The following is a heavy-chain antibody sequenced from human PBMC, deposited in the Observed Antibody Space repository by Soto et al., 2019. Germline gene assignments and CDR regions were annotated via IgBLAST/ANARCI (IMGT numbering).Heavy chain of an antibody. CDR2: ISYDGSNK. CDR3: AKGGRTWYGFDS. V-gene: IGHV3-30*18. D-gene: IGHD6-13*01. J-gene: IGHJ4*02. CDR1: GFTFSSYG. Sequence: SGGSLRLSCAASGFTFSSYGMHWVRQAPGKGLEWVAVISYDGSNKYYADSVKGRFTISKDNSRSTAYLQMNSLRAEDTAVYFCAKGGRTWYGFDSWGQGILVTVSS.